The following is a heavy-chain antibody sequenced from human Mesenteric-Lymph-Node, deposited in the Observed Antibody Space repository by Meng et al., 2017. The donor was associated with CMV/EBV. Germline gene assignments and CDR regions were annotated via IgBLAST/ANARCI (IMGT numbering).Heavy chain of an antibody. CDR3: TRVTYFWSGFDVDYFDY. CDR1: GFTFSSYS. Sequence: GESLKISCAASGFTFSSYSMNWVRQAPGKGLEWVGFIRSKAYSWTTEYAASVKGRFTISRDDSKSIAYLQVNSLKTEDTAVYYCTRVTYFWSGFDVDYFDYWGQGTLVTVSS. D-gene: IGHD3-3*01. V-gene: IGHV3-49*04. CDR2: IRSKAYSWTT. J-gene: IGHJ4*02.